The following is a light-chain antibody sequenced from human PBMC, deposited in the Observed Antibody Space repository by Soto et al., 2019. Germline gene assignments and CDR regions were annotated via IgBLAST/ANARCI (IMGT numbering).Light chain of an antibody. Sequence: EIVLTQSPGTLSLSPGERATLSCRASQSVNSNYLAWYQQKPGQAPRLLIYGASSRATGIPDRFSGSGSGTDFTLTISRLEPEDFSVYYCQQYGSSRTFGQGTRLEIK. J-gene: IGKJ5*01. V-gene: IGKV3-20*01. CDR3: QQYGSSRT. CDR1: QSVNSNY. CDR2: GAS.